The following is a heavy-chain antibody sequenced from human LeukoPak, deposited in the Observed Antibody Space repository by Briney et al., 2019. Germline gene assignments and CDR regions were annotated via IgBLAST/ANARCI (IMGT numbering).Heavy chain of an antibody. Sequence: GGSLRLSCAASGFTFSSYGMHWVRQAPGKGLEWVAVISYDGSNKYYADSVKGRFTISRDNSKNTLYLQMNSLRAEDTAVYYCAKEGYCSGGSCYSFQHWGQGTLVTVSS. CDR1: GFTFSSYG. CDR3: AKEGYCSGGSCYSFQH. J-gene: IGHJ1*01. D-gene: IGHD2-15*01. V-gene: IGHV3-30*18. CDR2: ISYDGSNK.